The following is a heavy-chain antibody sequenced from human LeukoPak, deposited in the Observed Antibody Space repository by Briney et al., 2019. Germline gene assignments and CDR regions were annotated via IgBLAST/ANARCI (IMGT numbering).Heavy chain of an antibody. J-gene: IGHJ4*02. CDR1: GFTVSSNY. D-gene: IGHD6-13*01. V-gene: IGHV3-53*01. CDR2: IYSGGST. Sequence: GGSLRLSCAASGFTVSSNYMSWVRQAPGKGLEWVSVIYSGGSTYYAGSVKGRFTISRDNSKNTLYLQMNSLRAEDTAVYYCARDSRGYSKDWGQGTLVTVSS. CDR3: ARDSRGYSKD.